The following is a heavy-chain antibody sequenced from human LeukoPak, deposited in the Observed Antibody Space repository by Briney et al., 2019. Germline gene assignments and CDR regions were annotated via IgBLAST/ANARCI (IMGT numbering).Heavy chain of an antibody. Sequence: ASVKVSCKASGYTFTSYGISWVRQAPGQGLEWMGWISAYNGNTNYAQKLQGRVTMTTDTSTRTAYMELRSLRSDDTAVYYCARDYSRGTAMVHRFDYWGQGTLVTVSS. V-gene: IGHV1-18*01. CDR1: GYTFTSYG. CDR3: ARDYSRGTAMVHRFDY. D-gene: IGHD5-18*01. J-gene: IGHJ4*02. CDR2: ISAYNGNT.